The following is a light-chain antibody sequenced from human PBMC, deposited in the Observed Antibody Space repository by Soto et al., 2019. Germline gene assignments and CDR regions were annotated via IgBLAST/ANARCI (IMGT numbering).Light chain of an antibody. CDR3: QHANSFPPT. Sequence: DIPMTQSPSSVSASVGDRVTITCRASQGLNNWLAWYQQKPGKAPKLLIYTTSSLQSGVPATFSGSALGTDFTPTISSLQPEDFATYYYQHANSFPPTFGGGTKVEIK. J-gene: IGKJ4*01. V-gene: IGKV1D-12*01. CDR2: TTS. CDR1: QGLNNW.